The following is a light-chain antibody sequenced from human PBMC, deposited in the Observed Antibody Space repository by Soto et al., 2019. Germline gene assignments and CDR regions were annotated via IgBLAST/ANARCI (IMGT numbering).Light chain of an antibody. J-gene: IGKJ2*01. CDR1: QDIRRF. Sequence: DIQMTQSPSSLSASVGARVTITCQASQDIRRFLNWYQQKPGIAPKLLIYDASNLEIGVPSRFSGGGSGTEFTFTITSLQPEDAGTYYCQQYDSLLYTFGQGTTVEI. CDR2: DAS. V-gene: IGKV1-33*01. CDR3: QQYDSLLYT.